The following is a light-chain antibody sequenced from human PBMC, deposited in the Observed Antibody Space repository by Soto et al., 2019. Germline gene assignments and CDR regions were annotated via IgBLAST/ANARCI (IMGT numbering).Light chain of an antibody. V-gene: IGLV2-23*02. CDR1: RGDIGSYNR. Sequence: QSVLTQPASVSGSPGQSITISCAGTRGDIGSYNRVSWYQQPPGKAPKLMIYEVSNRPSGVSDRFSGSKSGNTASLTISGLQTEDETDYYCCSYAGSYTFYVFGTGTKVTVL. J-gene: IGLJ1*01. CDR2: EVS. CDR3: CSYAGSYTFYV.